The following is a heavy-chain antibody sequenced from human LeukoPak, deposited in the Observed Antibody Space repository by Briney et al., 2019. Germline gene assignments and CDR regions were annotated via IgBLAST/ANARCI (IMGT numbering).Heavy chain of an antibody. V-gene: IGHV3-30-3*01. CDR3: VRDFIVDIVGTTPGY. CDR2: ISYDGSNK. D-gene: IGHD5-12*01. Sequence: PGGSLRLSCAASGFTFSSYWMSWVRQAPGKGLEWVAVISYDGSNKYYADSVRGRFTISRDNSKNTLYLQMNSLRAEDTAVYYCVRDFIVDIVGTTPGYWGQGTLVTVSS. CDR1: GFTFSSYW. J-gene: IGHJ4*02.